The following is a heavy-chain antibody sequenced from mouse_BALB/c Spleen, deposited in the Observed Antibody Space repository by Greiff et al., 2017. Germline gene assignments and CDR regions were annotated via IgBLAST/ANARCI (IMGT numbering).Heavy chain of an antibody. Sequence: EVHLVKSGGGLVKPGGSLKLSCAASGFTFSDYYMYWVRQTPEKRLEWVATISDGGSYTYYPDSVKGRFTISRDNAKNNLYLQMSSLKSEDTAMYYCARDRGYYGSSYAMDYWGQGTSVTVSS. CDR2: ISDGGSYT. CDR3: ARDRGYYGSSYAMDY. D-gene: IGHD1-1*01. V-gene: IGHV5-4*02. J-gene: IGHJ4*01. CDR1: GFTFSDYY.